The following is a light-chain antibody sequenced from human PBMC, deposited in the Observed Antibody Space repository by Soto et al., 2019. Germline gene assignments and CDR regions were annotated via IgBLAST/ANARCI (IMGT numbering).Light chain of an antibody. V-gene: IGKV4-1*01. J-gene: IGKJ3*01. CDR1: QSVLYSSNNKNY. Sequence: DIVMTQSPDSLAVSLGERATINCKSSQSVLYSSNNKNYLAWYQQKPGQPPKLLIYWASTRESGVPDRFSGSGSRTDFTLTNSRLQAEDVAVYYCQQYYTPFTFGPGTKVYIK. CDR3: QQYYTPFT. CDR2: WAS.